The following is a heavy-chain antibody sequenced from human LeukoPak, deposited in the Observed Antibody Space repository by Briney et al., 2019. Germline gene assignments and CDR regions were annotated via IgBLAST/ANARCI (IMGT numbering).Heavy chain of an antibody. V-gene: IGHV3-30*18. D-gene: IGHD6-19*01. J-gene: IGHJ4*02. CDR3: AKDGQAVGEYYFDY. CDR1: GFTFSGSD. CDR2: ISYDGGKK. Sequence: GGSLRLSCAASGFTFSGSDMHWVRQAPGKGLEWVATISYDGGKKNYAAAVQGRFTVSRDNPVNTLNLQMNSLRVEDTALYYCAKDGQAVGEYYFDYWGQGTLVTVFS.